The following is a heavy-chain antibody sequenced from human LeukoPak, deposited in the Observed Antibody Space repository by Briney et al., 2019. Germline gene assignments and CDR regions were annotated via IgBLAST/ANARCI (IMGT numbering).Heavy chain of an antibody. CDR2: THPSGNT. CDR1: GGSNNSYY. V-gene: IGHV4-4*09. CDR3: ARKAPKKGWFDP. J-gene: IGHJ5*02. Sequence: SETLSLTCTVSGGSNNSYYWSWIRQPPGKGLEWIGYTHPSGNTNYSPSLKSRVAISIDMSRNQFSLKLSSVTAADTAVYYCARKAPKKGWFDPWGQGTLVTVSS.